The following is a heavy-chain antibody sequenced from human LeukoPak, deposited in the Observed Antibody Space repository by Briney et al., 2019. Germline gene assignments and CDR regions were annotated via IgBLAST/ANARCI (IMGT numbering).Heavy chain of an antibody. CDR2: IYYSGST. Sequence: SETLSLTCTVSGGSISSYYWSWIREPPGKGLEWIGYIYYSGSTYYNPSLKSRVSISFDTSKNQFSLQLSSVTAADTAFYYCARLGETYSSPWLNWFDPWGQGTLVTVSS. J-gene: IGHJ5*02. V-gene: IGHV4-59*08. CDR3: ARLGETYSSPWLNWFDP. CDR1: GGSISSYY. D-gene: IGHD6-13*01.